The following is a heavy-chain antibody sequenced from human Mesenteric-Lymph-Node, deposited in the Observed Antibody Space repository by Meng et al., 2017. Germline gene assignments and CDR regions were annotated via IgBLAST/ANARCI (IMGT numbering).Heavy chain of an antibody. Sequence: ETLSLTCTVSGGSISSYYWSWIRQPPGKGLEWVSTIYIGGSTYYADSVKGRFTISRDNSKNILYLQMNSLGAEDTALYYCASGGYTNDAFDIWGQGT. CDR3: ASGGYTNDAFDI. CDR2: IYIGGST. D-gene: IGHD5-18*01. CDR1: GGSISSYY. J-gene: IGHJ3*02. V-gene: IGHV3-53*05.